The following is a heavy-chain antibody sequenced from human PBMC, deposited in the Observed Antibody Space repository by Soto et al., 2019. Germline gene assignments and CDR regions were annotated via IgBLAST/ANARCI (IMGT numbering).Heavy chain of an antibody. D-gene: IGHD3-22*01. CDR3: ARDQLYYNYISDRHSNAFDV. CDR1: GFTFSTYS. CDR2: IGIGSSTT. Sequence: GGSLRLSCAASGFTFSTYSMNWVRQAPGKGLEWVSYIGIGSSTTYYADSVKGRFTISRDNAKNSLYLQMNSLRAEDTAVYYCARDQLYYNYISDRHSNAFDVRGQGPMV. V-gene: IGHV3-48*01. J-gene: IGHJ3*01.